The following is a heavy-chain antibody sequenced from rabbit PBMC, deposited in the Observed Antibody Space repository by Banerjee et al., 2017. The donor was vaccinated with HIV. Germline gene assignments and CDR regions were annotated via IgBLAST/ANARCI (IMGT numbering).Heavy chain of an antibody. V-gene: IGHV1S43*01. Sequence: QSLVESGGGLVKPGASLTLTCTASGFSFSSSYYMCWVRQAPGKGLELIACICTGDGSTWYASWVNGRFTISRSTSLNTVDLRVTSLTAADTATYFCARSWAGYTGWGHTYFTLWGQGTLVTVS. J-gene: IGHJ4*01. D-gene: IGHD7-1*01. CDR3: ARSWAGYTGWGHTYFTL. CDR2: ICTGDGST. CDR1: GFSFSSSYY.